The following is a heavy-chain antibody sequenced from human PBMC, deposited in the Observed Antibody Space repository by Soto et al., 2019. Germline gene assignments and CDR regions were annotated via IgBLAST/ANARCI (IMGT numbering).Heavy chain of an antibody. CDR2: IYYSRST. V-gene: IGHV4-31*03. D-gene: IGHD2-2*01. CDR3: ARGVPAATHVMDV. CDR1: GGSISSVGYY. Sequence: QVQLQESGPGLVKPSQTLSLTCTVSGGSISSVGYYWSWIRQHPGKGLEWIGYIYYSRSTYYNPSLKSRVTISVDTSKNQFSLKLSSVTAADTAVYYCARGVPAATHVMDVWGQGTTVTVSS. J-gene: IGHJ6*02.